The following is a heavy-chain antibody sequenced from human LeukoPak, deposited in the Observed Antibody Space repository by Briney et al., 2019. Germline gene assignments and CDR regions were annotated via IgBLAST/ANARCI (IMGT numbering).Heavy chain of an antibody. Sequence: GGSLRLSCAASGFTFSSYEMNWVRQAPGKGLEWVSYISSSGSTIYYADSVKGRLTISRDNAKNSLYLQMNSLRAEDTAVYYCAREDAAAVGLDYYYYYMDVWGKGPRSPSP. CDR2: ISSSGSTI. CDR3: AREDAAAVGLDYYYYYMDV. J-gene: IGHJ6*03. D-gene: IGHD6-13*01. CDR1: GFTFSSYE. V-gene: IGHV3-48*03.